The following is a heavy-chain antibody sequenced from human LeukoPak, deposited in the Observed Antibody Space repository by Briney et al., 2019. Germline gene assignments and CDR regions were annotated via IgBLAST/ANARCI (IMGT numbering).Heavy chain of an antibody. CDR2: INHSGST. CDR3: ARGPWGGFYYYYMDV. Sequence: SETLSLTCAAYGGSFSGYYWSWIRQPPGKGLEWIGEINHSGSTNYNPSLKSRVTISVDTSKNQFSLKLSSVTAADTAVYYCARGPWGGFYYYYMDVWGKGTTVTVSS. V-gene: IGHV4-34*01. D-gene: IGHD3-16*01. J-gene: IGHJ6*03. CDR1: GGSFSGYY.